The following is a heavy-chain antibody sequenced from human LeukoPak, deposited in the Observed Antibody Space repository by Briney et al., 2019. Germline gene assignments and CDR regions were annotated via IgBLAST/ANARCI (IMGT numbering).Heavy chain of an antibody. J-gene: IGHJ4*02. CDR3: ARGYYSVLTSDY. D-gene: IGHD4/OR15-4a*01. CDR1: GGSISSSSYY. Sequence: PSETLSLTCTVSGGSISSSSYYWGWIRRPPGKGLEWIGSIYYSGSTYYNPSLKSRVTISVDTSKNQFSLKLSSVTAADTAVYYCARGYYSVLTSDYWGQGTLVTVSS. CDR2: IYYSGST. V-gene: IGHV4-39*07.